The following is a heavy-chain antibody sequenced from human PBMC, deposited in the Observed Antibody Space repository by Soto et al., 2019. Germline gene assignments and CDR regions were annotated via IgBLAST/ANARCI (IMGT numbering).Heavy chain of an antibody. Sequence: QVQLQESGPGLVKPSETLSLTCTVSGGSISSDYWRWIRQPPGKGLEWIGDIYYSGSTNYNPSLKSRVTISVDTTKSQSSLRLSSVTAAGTAVYCCARRWDGTFDYWRQGTLVTVSS. D-gene: IGHD1-26*01. CDR1: GGSISSDY. V-gene: IGHV4-59*01. CDR3: ARRWDGTFDY. CDR2: IYYSGST. J-gene: IGHJ4*02.